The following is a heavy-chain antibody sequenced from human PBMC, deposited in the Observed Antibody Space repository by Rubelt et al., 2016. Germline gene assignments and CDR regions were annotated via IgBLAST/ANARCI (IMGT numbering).Heavy chain of an antibody. D-gene: IGHD4-17*01. CDR3: ASSTVTNRYWYFDL. Sequence: QVQLQESGPGLVKPSETLSLTCAVSGGSISSYYWSWIRQPPGKGLEWIGYVYYSGSTNYNPSLQSRVTISIDTSKNHSSLKLSSVTAADTAVYYCASSTVTNRYWYFDLWGRGTLVTVSS. J-gene: IGHJ2*01. V-gene: IGHV4-59*08. CDR2: VYYSGST. CDR1: GGSISSYY.